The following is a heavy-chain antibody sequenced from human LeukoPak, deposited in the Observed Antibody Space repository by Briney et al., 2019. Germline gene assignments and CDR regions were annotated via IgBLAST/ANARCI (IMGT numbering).Heavy chain of an antibody. CDR3: AKAPTGYSSGRALGY. D-gene: IGHD6-19*01. J-gene: IGHJ4*02. CDR1: AFIFSGHW. V-gene: IGHV3-7*03. Sequence: PGGSLRLSCEGSAFIFSGHWMNWVRQTPGKGLEWVASIKEDGSERQYVDSVKGRFSISRDNTKGSLFLQLNSLRAEDTAVYYCAKAPTGYSSGRALGYWGQGTLVTVSS. CDR2: IKEDGSER.